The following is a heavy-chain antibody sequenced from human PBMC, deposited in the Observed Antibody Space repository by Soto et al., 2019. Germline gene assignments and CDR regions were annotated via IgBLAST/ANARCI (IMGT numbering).Heavy chain of an antibody. J-gene: IGHJ4*02. CDR3: ANDQELPAAATPFDY. CDR1: GFTFSSYG. Sequence: GGSLRLSCAASGFTFSSYGMHWVRQAPGKGLEWVAVISYDGSNKYYADSVKGRFTISRDNSKNTLYLQMNSLRAEDTAVYYCANDQELPAAATPFDYWGQGTLVTVSS. D-gene: IGHD2-2*01. CDR2: ISYDGSNK. V-gene: IGHV3-30*18.